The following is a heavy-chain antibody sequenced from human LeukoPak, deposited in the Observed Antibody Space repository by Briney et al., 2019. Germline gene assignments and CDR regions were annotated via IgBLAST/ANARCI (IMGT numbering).Heavy chain of an antibody. V-gene: IGHV3-21*01. Sequence: GGSLRLSCAASGFTFSSYSINWVRQAPGKGLEWVSSISSSSSYIYYADSVRGRFTISRDNAKNSLYLQLNSLRAEDTAVYYCARGSNNYYYYQYMDVWGKGTTVTVSS. CDR3: ARGSNNYYYYQYMDV. J-gene: IGHJ6*03. CDR2: ISSSSSYI. CDR1: GFTFSSYS.